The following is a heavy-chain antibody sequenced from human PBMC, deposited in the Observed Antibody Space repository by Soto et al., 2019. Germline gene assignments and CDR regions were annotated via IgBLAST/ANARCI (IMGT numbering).Heavy chain of an antibody. D-gene: IGHD3-9*01. V-gene: IGHV3-11*01. J-gene: IGHJ6*04. CDR1: GFTFSDYY. CDR2: ISSSGSTI. Sequence: GGSLRLSCAASGFTFSDYYMSWIRQAPGKGLEWVSYISSSGSTIYYADSVKGRFTISRDNAKNSLYLQMNSLRAEDTAVYYCARVEYFDWLLFDVWGKGTKVTVSS. CDR3: ARVEYFDWLLFDV.